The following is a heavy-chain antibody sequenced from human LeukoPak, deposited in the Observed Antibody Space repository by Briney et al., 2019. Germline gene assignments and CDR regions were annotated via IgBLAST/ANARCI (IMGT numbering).Heavy chain of an antibody. CDR1: GFTFSAYW. CDR3: ARDFDGSLHFDY. J-gene: IGHJ4*02. CDR2: INTDGSSP. V-gene: IGHV3-74*01. D-gene: IGHD2-15*01. Sequence: GGSLRLSYAASGFTFSAYWMHWVRQAPGKGLVWVSRINTDGSSPTYAASVKGRFTISRDNAKNTLYLQMNSLTAEDTAVYYCARDFDGSLHFDYWGQGTLVTVSS.